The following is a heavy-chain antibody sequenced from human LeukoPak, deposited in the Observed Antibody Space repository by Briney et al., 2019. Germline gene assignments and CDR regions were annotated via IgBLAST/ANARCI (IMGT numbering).Heavy chain of an antibody. D-gene: IGHD3-22*01. CDR2: INAGNGNT. Sequence: ASVKVSCKDSGYTFTSYAMHWVRQAPGQRLEWMGWINAGNGNTKYSQKFQGRVTITRDTSASTAYMELSSLRSEDTAVYYCARGYLAYYYDSSGPTSPFDYWGQGTLVTVSS. V-gene: IGHV1-3*01. J-gene: IGHJ4*02. CDR3: ARGYLAYYYDSSGPTSPFDY. CDR1: GYTFTSYA.